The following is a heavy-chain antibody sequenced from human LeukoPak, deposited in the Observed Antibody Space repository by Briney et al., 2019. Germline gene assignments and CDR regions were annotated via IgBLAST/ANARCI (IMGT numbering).Heavy chain of an antibody. CDR2: INWNGGST. CDR3: ARASGSYGTFDP. Sequence: GGSLRLSCAASGFTFDDYGMSWVRQAPGKGLEWVSGINWNGGSTGYADSVKGRFTISRDNAKNSPYLQMNSLRAEGTALYYCARASGSYGTFDPWGQGTLVTVSS. D-gene: IGHD1-26*01. CDR1: GFTFDDYG. V-gene: IGHV3-20*04. J-gene: IGHJ5*02.